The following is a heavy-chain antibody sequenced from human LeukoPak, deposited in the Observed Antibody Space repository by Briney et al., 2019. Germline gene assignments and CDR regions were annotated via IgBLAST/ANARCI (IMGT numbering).Heavy chain of an antibody. D-gene: IGHD2-15*01. V-gene: IGHV1-2*02. CDR2: INLNSGGT. CDR3: ARDAGYCTGGSCWYFDH. CDR1: GYTFTDYY. J-gene: IGHJ4*02. Sequence: ASVKVSSTASGYTFTDYYMHWVRQAPGQGLEWMGWINLNSGGTNFAQRFQGRVTMTRDTSISTAYMDLSRLISDDTAVYYCARDAGYCTGGSCWYFDHWGQGTLVTVSS.